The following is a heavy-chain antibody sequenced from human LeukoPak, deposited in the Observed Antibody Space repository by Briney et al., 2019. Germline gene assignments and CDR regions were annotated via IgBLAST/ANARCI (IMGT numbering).Heavy chain of an antibody. D-gene: IGHD3-22*01. CDR1: GYTFTSYG. J-gene: IGHJ4*02. Sequence: ASVKVSCKASGYTFTSYGISWVRQAPGQGLEWMGWISAYNGNTNYAQKLQGRVTMTTDTSTSTAYMELRSLRSDDTAVYYCAIDDYYDSSGYFGYWGQGTLVTVSS. V-gene: IGHV1-18*01. CDR3: AIDDYYDSSGYFGY. CDR2: ISAYNGNT.